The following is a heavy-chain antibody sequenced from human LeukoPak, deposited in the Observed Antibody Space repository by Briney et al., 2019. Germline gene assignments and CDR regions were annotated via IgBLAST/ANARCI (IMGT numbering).Heavy chain of an antibody. Sequence: SETLSLTCTVSGGSISSSSYYWGWIRQPPGKGLEWIGRIYYSGSTYYNPSLKSRVTISVDTSKNQFSLKLSSVTAADTAVYYCARQGLSITGTTHFDYWGQGTLVTVSS. CDR2: IYYSGST. D-gene: IGHD1-7*01. V-gene: IGHV4-39*01. CDR1: GGSISSSSYY. CDR3: ARQGLSITGTTHFDY. J-gene: IGHJ4*02.